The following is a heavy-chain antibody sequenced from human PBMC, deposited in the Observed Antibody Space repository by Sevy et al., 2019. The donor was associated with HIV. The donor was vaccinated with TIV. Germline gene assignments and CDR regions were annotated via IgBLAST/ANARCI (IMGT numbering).Heavy chain of an antibody. Sequence: GGSLRLSCAASGFTFDDYAMHWVRQGPGKGLEWVSGISWNSDNIGYADSVKGRFTVSRDNAKNSLHLQMNSLRVEDTALYYGVKDIAAAGARNYFDYWGQGTLVTVSS. J-gene: IGHJ4*02. CDR2: ISWNSDNI. CDR3: VKDIAAAGARNYFDY. D-gene: IGHD6-13*01. CDR1: GFTFDDYA. V-gene: IGHV3-9*01.